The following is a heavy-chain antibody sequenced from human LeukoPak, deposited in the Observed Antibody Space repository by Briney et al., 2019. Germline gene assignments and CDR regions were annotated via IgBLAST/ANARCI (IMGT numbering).Heavy chain of an antibody. CDR1: GFTLSNND. Sequence: PGGSLRLSCAASGFTLSNNDMHWVRQATGKGLEWVSAIGTGGDTYYPGSVKGRFNISRENAKNYLYLQMNSQRAGDTAVYYCTRGKKLRYFDWLLPPAFDYWGQGTLVTVSS. CDR2: IGTGGDT. V-gene: IGHV3-13*04. CDR3: TRGKKLRYFDWLLPPAFDY. D-gene: IGHD3-9*01. J-gene: IGHJ4*02.